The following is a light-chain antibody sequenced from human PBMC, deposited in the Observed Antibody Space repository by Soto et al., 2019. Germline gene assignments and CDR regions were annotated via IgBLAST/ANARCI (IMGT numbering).Light chain of an antibody. Sequence: QSALTQPASVSGSPGQSITISCTGTSSDVGGYNYVSWYQQHPGKAPKLMIYDVSNRPSGVSNRFSGSKSGNTASLTISGLQAEDEADYYCSSYTSSCTLYVFGTGTKLTVL. J-gene: IGLJ1*01. CDR1: SSDVGGYNY. CDR3: SSYTSSCTLYV. CDR2: DVS. V-gene: IGLV2-14*01.